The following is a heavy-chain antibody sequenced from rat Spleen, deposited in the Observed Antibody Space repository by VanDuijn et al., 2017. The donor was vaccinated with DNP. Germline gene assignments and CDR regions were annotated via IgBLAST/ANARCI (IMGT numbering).Heavy chain of an antibody. Sequence: EVQLVESGGGLVQSGRSLKLSCAASGFTFSDHNMAWVRQVPKKGLEWVASSSYDGSRVHYRDSVKGRFTISRDNAKSSLYLQMDSLTSEDTATYYCGRHGATFDHWGQGVMVTVSS. CDR2: SSYDGSRV. J-gene: IGHJ2*01. V-gene: IGHV5-7*01. CDR1: GFTFSDHN. CDR3: GRHGATFDH.